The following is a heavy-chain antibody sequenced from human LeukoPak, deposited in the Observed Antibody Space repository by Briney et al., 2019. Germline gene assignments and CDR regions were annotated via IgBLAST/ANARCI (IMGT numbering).Heavy chain of an antibody. J-gene: IGHJ5*02. CDR3: ARGVALSPPRFDP. CDR1: GGSVSGYY. Sequence: PSETLSLTYAVYGGSVSGYYWSWIRQPPGKGLEWIGEINHSGSTNYNPSLKSRVTMSVDTSKNQFSLKLSSVTAADTAVYYCARGVALSPPRFDPWGKGTLVTVSS. V-gene: IGHV4-34*01. CDR2: INHSGST.